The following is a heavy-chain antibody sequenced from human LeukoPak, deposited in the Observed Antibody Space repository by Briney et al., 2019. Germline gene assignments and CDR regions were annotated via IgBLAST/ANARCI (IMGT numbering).Heavy chain of an antibody. CDR2: IYYSGST. J-gene: IGHJ5*02. CDR1: GGSISSYY. Sequence: SETLSLTCTVSGGSISSYYWSWIRQPPGKGLEWIGYIYYSGSTNYNPSLKSQVTISVDTSKNQFSLKLSSVTAADTAVYYCAREWGEITMVRGVMSWFDPWGQGTLVTVSS. CDR3: AREWGEITMVRGVMSWFDP. V-gene: IGHV4-59*01. D-gene: IGHD3-10*01.